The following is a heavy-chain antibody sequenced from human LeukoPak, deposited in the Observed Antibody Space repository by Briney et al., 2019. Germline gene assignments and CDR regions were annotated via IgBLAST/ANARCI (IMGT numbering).Heavy chain of an antibody. CDR3: ARARFVYDFWSGYPYYYYYYMDV. CDR2: IYYSGST. CDR1: GGSISSHY. Sequence: SETLSLTCAVSGGSISSHYWSWIRQPPGKGLEWIGYIYYSGSTNYNPSLKSRVTISVDTSKNQFSLKLSSVTAAVTAVYYCARARFVYDFWSGYPYYYYYYMDVWAKGTTVTVSS. V-gene: IGHV4-59*11. J-gene: IGHJ6*03. D-gene: IGHD3-3*01.